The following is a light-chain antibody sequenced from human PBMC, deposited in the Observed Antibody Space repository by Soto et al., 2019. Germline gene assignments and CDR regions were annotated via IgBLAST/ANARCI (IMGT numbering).Light chain of an antibody. J-gene: IGLJ2*01. Sequence: QLVLTQPPSASGTPGQRVTISCSGSSSNIGSHSVDWYQQLPGTAPKLLMFRNNQRPSGVPDRFSGSKSGTSASLAISGLRSEDEADYYCAARDDSLNAVIFGGGTKLTVL. CDR2: RNN. CDR1: SSNIGSHS. CDR3: AARDDSLNAVI. V-gene: IGLV1-44*01.